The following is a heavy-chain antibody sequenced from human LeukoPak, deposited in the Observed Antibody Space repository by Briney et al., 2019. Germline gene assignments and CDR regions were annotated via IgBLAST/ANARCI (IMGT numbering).Heavy chain of an antibody. Sequence: ASVKVSCKASGYTLTSYGISWVRQAPGQGLECMGWTSAYNGNTNYAQKLQGRVTMTTDTSTSTAYMELRSLRSDDTAVYYCARGRNYFDFSGYYVFDYWGQGILVTVSS. CDR2: TSAYNGNT. D-gene: IGHD3-22*01. CDR3: ARGRNYFDFSGYYVFDY. V-gene: IGHV1-18*01. CDR1: GYTLTSYG. J-gene: IGHJ4*02.